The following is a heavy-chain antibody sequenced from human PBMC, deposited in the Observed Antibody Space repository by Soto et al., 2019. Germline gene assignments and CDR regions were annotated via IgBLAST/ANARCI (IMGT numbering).Heavy chain of an antibody. V-gene: IGHV1-18*01. J-gene: IGHJ6*02. Sequence: QVHLVQSGPEVKKTGASVKVSCKASGYMFTSYGISWVRQAPGQGLEWMGWTTPHNDNTRYAQKFQGRVTMTTDTSTTTASMELRRLTSDDTAVYYCARVDFWSGDIYYGMDVLGQGTTVSVSS. CDR3: ARVDFWSGDIYYGMDV. CDR1: GYMFTSYG. D-gene: IGHD3-3*01. CDR2: TTPHNDNT.